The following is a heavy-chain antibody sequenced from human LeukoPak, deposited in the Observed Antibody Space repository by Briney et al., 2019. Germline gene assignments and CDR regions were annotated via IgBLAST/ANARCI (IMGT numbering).Heavy chain of an antibody. CDR2: IYPSDSAT. J-gene: IGHJ6*03. Sequence: GESLKFSCKASGYSFSDYWIGWVRQMPGEGLEWMGVIYPSDSATRYSPSFQGQVTISADKSISTAYLQWSSLKTSDTAMYYCARHSRYSRPYYYYYMDVWGKGTTVTVSS. CDR3: ARHSRYSRPYYYYYMDV. D-gene: IGHD6-13*01. CDR1: GYSFSDYW. V-gene: IGHV5-51*01.